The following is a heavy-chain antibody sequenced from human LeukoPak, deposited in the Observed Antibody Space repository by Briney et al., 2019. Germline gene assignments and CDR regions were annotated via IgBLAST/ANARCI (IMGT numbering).Heavy chain of an antibody. CDR3: AKDPDAAPPWFDY. Sequence: GGSLRLSCAASGFTFSSYWMSWVRRAPGKGLEWVANIKQDGSEKYYVDSVKGRFTISRDYAKNSLYLQMNSLRAEDTAVYYCAKDPDAAPPWFDYWGQGTLVTVSS. D-gene: IGHD6-13*01. V-gene: IGHV3-7*01. CDR2: IKQDGSEK. J-gene: IGHJ5*01. CDR1: GFTFSSYW.